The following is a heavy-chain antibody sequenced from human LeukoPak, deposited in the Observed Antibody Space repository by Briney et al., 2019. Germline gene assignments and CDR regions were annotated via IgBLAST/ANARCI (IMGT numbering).Heavy chain of an antibody. CDR2: IPYDGSNE. D-gene: IGHD5-12*01. CDR1: GFTFSSYV. Sequence: GGSLRLSCAASGFTFSSYVMHWVRQAPGKGLEWVAIIPYDGSNEYYADSVKGRFTISRDNSKNTLYLQMNSLRAEDTAVYYCARGPSGYHNTGGQGTLVTVSS. CDR3: ARGPSGYHNT. V-gene: IGHV3-30*04. J-gene: IGHJ4*02.